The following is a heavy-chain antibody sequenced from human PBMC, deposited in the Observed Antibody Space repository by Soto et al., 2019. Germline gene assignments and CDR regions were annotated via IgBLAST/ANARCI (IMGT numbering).Heavy chain of an antibody. V-gene: IGHV3-30-3*01. CDR3: ARDYYDSSGYFNYYYYVMDV. CDR1: GFTFSSYA. CDR2: ISYDGSNK. Sequence: GGSLRLSCAASGFTFSSYAMHWVRQAPGEGLEWVAVISYDGSNKYYADSVKGRFTISRDNSKNTLYLQMNSLRAEDTAVYYCARDYYDSSGYFNYYYYVMDVWGQGTTVTVSS. J-gene: IGHJ6*02. D-gene: IGHD3-22*01.